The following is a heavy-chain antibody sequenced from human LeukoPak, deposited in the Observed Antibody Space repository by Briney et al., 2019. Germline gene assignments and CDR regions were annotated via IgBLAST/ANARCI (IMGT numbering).Heavy chain of an antibody. J-gene: IGHJ4*02. D-gene: IGHD3-3*01. CDR1: GGTFSSYA. Sequence: SVKVSCKASGGTFSSYAISWVRQAPGQGLEWMGRIIPILGIANYAQKFQGRVTITADKSTSTAYMELSSLRSEDTAVYYCARDLGHDEFWSGYYNEYYFDYWGQGTLVTVSS. V-gene: IGHV1-69*04. CDR3: ARDLGHDEFWSGYYNEYYFDY. CDR2: IIPILGIA.